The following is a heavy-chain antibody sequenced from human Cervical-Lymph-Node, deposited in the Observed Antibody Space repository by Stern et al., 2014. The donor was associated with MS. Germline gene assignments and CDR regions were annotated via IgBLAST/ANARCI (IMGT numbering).Heavy chain of an antibody. CDR1: GFTFSDYS. CDR2: ISSNGTYI. V-gene: IGHV3-21*01. J-gene: IGHJ5*02. D-gene: IGHD3-16*01. Sequence: EVQLVESGGGLVKPGGSLRLSCSTSGFTFSDYSMNWVRQAPGKGLEWVSSISSNGTYIFYADSVRGRFSISRDNAKSSLFLQIHSLRAEDPAVYYWARRGGIHFFDPWGRGTLVTVPS. CDR3: ARRGGIHFFDP.